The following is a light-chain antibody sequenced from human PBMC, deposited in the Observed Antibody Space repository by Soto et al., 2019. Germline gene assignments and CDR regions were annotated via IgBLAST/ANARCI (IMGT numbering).Light chain of an antibody. Sequence: EIVLTQSPGTLSLSPGERATLSCRASQSVSSSYLAWYQQKPGQAPMLIIYGASSRATGIPDRFSGSGSGTDFTLTISRMEPDDFAVYYCQQYGSSPTFGQGTKVEIK. CDR2: GAS. J-gene: IGKJ1*01. V-gene: IGKV3-20*01. CDR3: QQYGSSPT. CDR1: QSVSSSY.